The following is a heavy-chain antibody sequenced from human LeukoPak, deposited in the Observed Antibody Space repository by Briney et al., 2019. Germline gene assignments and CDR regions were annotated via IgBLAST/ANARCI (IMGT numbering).Heavy chain of an antibody. D-gene: IGHD3-10*01. V-gene: IGHV3-73*01. Sequence: AGSLPLSCAASGFTFSGSAMHCFRQASGKGLEWVGRTRSKANSYATAYSASVKGRFTISRDNAKNSLYLQMNSLSAEDTAVDYCASLPPYMVRTDAFDIWGQGTMVTVSS. CDR2: TRSKANSYAT. CDR3: ASLPPYMVRTDAFDI. CDR1: GFTFSGSA. J-gene: IGHJ3*02.